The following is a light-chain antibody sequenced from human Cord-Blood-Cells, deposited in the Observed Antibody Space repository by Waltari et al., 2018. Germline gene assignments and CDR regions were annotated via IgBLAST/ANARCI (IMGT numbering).Light chain of an antibody. CDR3: QQYYSTPWT. CDR2: WAS. J-gene: IGKJ1*01. Sequence: DIVLTQSPDFLAVSLGARATINCKSSPSVLYSSNNKNYLAWYQQKPGQPPKLLIYWASTRESGVPDRFSGSGSGTDFTLTISSLQAEDVAVYYCQQYYSTPWTFGQGTKVEIK. CDR1: PSVLYSSNNKNY. V-gene: IGKV4-1*01.